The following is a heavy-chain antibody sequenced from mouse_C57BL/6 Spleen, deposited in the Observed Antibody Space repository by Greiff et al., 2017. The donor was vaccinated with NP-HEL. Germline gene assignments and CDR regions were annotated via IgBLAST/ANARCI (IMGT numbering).Heavy chain of an antibody. D-gene: IGHD2-3*01. J-gene: IGHJ2*01. CDR2: ISDGGSYT. CDR3: ARGEGGYYIFDY. V-gene: IGHV5-4*01. CDR1: GFTFSSYA. Sequence: EVQGVESGGGLVKPGGSLKLSCAASGFTFSSYAMSWVRQTPEKRLEWVATISDGGSYTYYPDNVKGRFTISRDNAKNNLYLQMSHLKSEDTAMYYCARGEGGYYIFDYWGQGTTLTVSS.